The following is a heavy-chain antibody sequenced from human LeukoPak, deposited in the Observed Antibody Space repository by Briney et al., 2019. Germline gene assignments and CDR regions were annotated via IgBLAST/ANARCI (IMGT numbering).Heavy chain of an antibody. CDR3: GRGEAPVDY. CDR2: ISSNGGST. V-gene: IGHV3-64*01. J-gene: IGHJ4*02. CDR1: GFTFSSYA. Sequence: GGSLRLSCAASGFTFSSYAMRWVRQAPGKGLEYVSAISSNGGSTYYANSVKGRFTISRDNSKNTLYLQMGSLRAEDMAVYYCGRGEAPVDYWGQGTLVTVSS.